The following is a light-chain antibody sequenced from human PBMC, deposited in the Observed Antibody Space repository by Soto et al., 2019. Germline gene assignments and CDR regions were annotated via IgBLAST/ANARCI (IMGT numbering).Light chain of an antibody. CDR3: QQRSNWPPIT. CDR1: QRVSSSY. Sequence: EIVLTQPPGTLTFSPGERATLSCRASQRVSSSYLAWYQQKPGQAPRLLIYGASSRATGIPDRFSGSGSGTDFTLTISSLEPEDFAVYYCQQRSNWPPITFGQGTRLGIK. V-gene: IGKV3D-20*02. J-gene: IGKJ5*01. CDR2: GAS.